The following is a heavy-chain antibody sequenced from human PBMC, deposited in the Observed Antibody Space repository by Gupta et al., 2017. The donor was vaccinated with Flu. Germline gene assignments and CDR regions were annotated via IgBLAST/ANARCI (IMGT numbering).Heavy chain of an antibody. CDR1: GYTFTSYG. D-gene: IGHD2-2*01. Sequence: QVQLVQSGAEVKKPGASVKVSCKASGYTFTSYGISWVRQVPGKGLGWMGWISAYNGNTNYAQKLQGRVTMTTDTSTSTAYMELRSLRSDDTAVYYCARDFWGKLVVVPAPDPPDAFDIWGQGTMVTVSS. V-gene: IGHV1-18*01. CDR3: ARDFWGKLVVVPAPDPPDAFDI. J-gene: IGHJ3*02. CDR2: ISAYNGNT.